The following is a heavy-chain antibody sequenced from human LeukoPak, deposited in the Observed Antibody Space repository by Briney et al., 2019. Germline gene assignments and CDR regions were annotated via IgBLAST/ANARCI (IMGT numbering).Heavy chain of an antibody. CDR2: INGGGSDT. CDR3: VRGLGSGYSYAYGVY. CDR1: GFTFSSYW. J-gene: IGHJ4*02. Sequence: GGPLRLSCKASGFTFSSYWMHWVRQIPGKGLAWVSRINGGGSDTNSADSVKGRFTISRDNAKNTLYLQMNSLRAEDTAVYYCVRGLGSGYSYAYGVYWGQGTLVTVSS. D-gene: IGHD5-18*01. V-gene: IGHV3-74*01.